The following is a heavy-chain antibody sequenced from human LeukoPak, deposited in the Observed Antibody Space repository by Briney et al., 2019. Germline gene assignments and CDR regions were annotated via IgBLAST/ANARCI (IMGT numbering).Heavy chain of an antibody. D-gene: IGHD3-22*01. CDR3: ARYARYYYDSSGGYYFDY. J-gene: IGHJ4*02. V-gene: IGHV4-4*09. Sequence: SETLSLTCTVSGGSISSYYWSWIRQPPGKGLEWIGYIYTSGSTNYNPSLKSRVTISVDTSKNQFSLKLSSVTAADTAVYYCARYARYYYDSSGGYYFDYWGQGTLVTVSS. CDR1: GGSISSYY. CDR2: IYTSGST.